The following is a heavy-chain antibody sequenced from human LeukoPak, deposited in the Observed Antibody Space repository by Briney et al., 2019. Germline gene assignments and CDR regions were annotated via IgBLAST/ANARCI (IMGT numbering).Heavy chain of an antibody. Sequence: PRGSLRVSCAASGFTFSSYWMSWVRQAPGKGLEWVANIKQDGSEKYYVDSVKGRFTISRDNAKNSVYLQMNSLRIEDMAVYYCARHRTGGELIDPWGQGNPVTVSS. D-gene: IGHD3-10*01. CDR2: IKQDGSEK. CDR1: GFTFSSYW. J-gene: IGHJ5*02. CDR3: ARHRTGGELIDP. V-gene: IGHV3-7*01.